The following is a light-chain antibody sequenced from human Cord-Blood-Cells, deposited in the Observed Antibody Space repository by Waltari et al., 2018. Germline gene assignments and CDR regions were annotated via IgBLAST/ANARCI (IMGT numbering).Light chain of an antibody. CDR2: GAS. J-gene: IGKJ1*01. Sequence: EIVMTQSPAPLSVSPGERATLSCRASQSVSINLAWYQQKPGQAPRLLIYGASTRATGIPARFSGSGSGTEFTLTISSLQSEDFAVYYCQQYNNWPPWTFGQGTKVEIK. V-gene: IGKV3-15*01. CDR1: QSVSIN. CDR3: QQYNNWPPWT.